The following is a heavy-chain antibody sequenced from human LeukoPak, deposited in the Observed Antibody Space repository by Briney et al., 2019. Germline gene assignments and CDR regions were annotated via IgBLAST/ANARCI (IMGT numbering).Heavy chain of an antibody. CDR2: MSGSEDYI. CDR3: AKEVLNYEIPYWYFDL. V-gene: IGHV3-23*01. CDR1: GFTFSTYT. Sequence: GGSLRLSCAASGFTFSTYTMSWVRQAPGKGLEWVSAMSGSEDYIYYADSVKGRFTISRDNSKNTLYLQMNSLRAEDTAVYHCAKEVLNYEIPYWYFDLWGRGTLVTVSS. D-gene: IGHD3-9*01. J-gene: IGHJ2*01.